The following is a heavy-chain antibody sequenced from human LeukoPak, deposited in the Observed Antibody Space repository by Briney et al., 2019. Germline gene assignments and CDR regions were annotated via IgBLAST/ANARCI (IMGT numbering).Heavy chain of an antibody. J-gene: IGHJ4*02. CDR3: ARVSGGYSQDYYDSSGGFDY. D-gene: IGHD3-22*01. CDR1: GGSISSYY. Sequence: SQTLSLTCTVSGGSISSYYWSWIRQPPGKGLEWIGYIYYSGSTNYNPSLKSRVTISVDTSKNQFSLKLSSVTAADTAVYYCARVSGGYSQDYYDSSGGFDYWGQGTLVTVSS. V-gene: IGHV4-59*01. CDR2: IYYSGST.